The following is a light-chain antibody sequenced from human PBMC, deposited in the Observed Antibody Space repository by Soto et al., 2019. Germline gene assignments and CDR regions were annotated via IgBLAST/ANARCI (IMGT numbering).Light chain of an antibody. CDR2: GAS. J-gene: IGKJ1*01. V-gene: IGKV3-20*01. CDR1: QTISSAY. CDR3: QHYLTFVPWT. Sequence: EMILTQSPGTLSLSPGERATLSCRASQTISSAYLAWYQQKPGQAPSLIIYGASTRAAGIPDRFSGSGSGTDFTLTISRLEPEDSAVYCCQHYLTFVPWTFGQGTKVE.